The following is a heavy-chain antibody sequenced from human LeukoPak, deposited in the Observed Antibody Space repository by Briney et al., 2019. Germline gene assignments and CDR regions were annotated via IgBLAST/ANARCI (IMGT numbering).Heavy chain of an antibody. CDR2: ISSSSSYI. J-gene: IGHJ6*02. D-gene: IGHD3-10*01. CDR1: GFAFSSYS. V-gene: IGHV3-21*01. CDR3: ARDLRVRGLYYGMDV. Sequence: PGGSLRLSCAASGFAFSSYSMNWVRQAPGKGLEWVSSISSSSSYIYYADSVKGRFTISRDNAKNSLYLQMNSLRAEDTAVYYCARDLRVRGLYYGMDVWGQGTTVTVSS.